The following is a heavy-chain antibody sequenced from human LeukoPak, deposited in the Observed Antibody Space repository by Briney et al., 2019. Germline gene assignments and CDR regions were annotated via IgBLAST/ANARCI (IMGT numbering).Heavy chain of an antibody. D-gene: IGHD3-10*01. CDR3: ARVGSYYDMDV. V-gene: IGHV3-23*01. Sequence: GGSLRLSCAASGFTFSSYAMSWVRQAPGKGLEWVSAISGSGGSTYYADSVKGRFTVSRDNFQNTLYLQMNSLRAEDTAVYYCARVGSYYDMDVWGQGTTVTVSS. CDR1: GFTFSSYA. CDR2: ISGSGGST. J-gene: IGHJ6*02.